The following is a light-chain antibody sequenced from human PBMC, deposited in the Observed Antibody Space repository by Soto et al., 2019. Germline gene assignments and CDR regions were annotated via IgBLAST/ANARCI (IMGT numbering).Light chain of an antibody. CDR1: QGIRND. Sequence: AIQMTQSPSSLSASLGDRVTITGRASQGIRNDLGWYQQKPGKAPRLLIYAASSLQSGVPSKFSGSGSGTDFTLTISSLQPEDFATYYCLQDYSYPLTFGQGTKVEI. CDR2: AAS. V-gene: IGKV1-6*01. J-gene: IGKJ1*01. CDR3: LQDYSYPLT.